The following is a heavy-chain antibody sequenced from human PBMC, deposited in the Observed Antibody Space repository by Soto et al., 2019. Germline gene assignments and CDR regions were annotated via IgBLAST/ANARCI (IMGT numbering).Heavy chain of an antibody. V-gene: IGHV1-18*01. J-gene: IGHJ4*02. Sequence: GASVKVSCKASGFTLTNYGIGWVRQAPGQGLEWMGWINSYSGSTNYAQKLQGRVTMTRDTSTSTAYMELRSLRSDDTAVYYCASRSGQLPYYFDYWGQGTLVTVSS. CDR3: ASRSGQLPYYFDY. CDR2: INSYSGST. CDR1: GFTLTNYG. D-gene: IGHD5-18*01.